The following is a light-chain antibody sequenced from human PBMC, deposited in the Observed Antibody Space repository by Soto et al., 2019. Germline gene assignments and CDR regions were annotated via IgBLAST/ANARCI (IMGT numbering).Light chain of an antibody. V-gene: IGKV1-5*03. CDR2: KAS. Sequence: DIQITQSPSTLSGSVGDRFTITCRATQTISSWLAWYQQQRGKAPKLLIYKASTLKSGVLSRFSGSGSGTEFTLTISSLKPDDFATYYCQHYNSSSEAFGQGPKVDIK. CDR1: QTISSW. CDR3: QHYNSSSEA. J-gene: IGKJ1*01.